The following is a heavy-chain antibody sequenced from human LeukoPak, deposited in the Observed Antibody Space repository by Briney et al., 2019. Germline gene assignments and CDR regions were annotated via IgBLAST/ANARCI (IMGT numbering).Heavy chain of an antibody. V-gene: IGHV3-23*01. CDR1: GFTFSSHA. D-gene: IGHD2-15*01. CDR2: ISGSGGST. Sequence: GGSLRLSCAASGFTFSSHAMSWVRQAPGKGLEWVSAISGSGGSTYYADSVKGRFTISRDNSKNTLYLQMNSLRAEDTAVYYCAKDVTAATNYFDYWGQGTLVTVSS. CDR3: AKDVTAATNYFDY. J-gene: IGHJ4*02.